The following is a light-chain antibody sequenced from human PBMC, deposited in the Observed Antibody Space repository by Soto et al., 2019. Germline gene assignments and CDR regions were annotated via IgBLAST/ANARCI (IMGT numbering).Light chain of an antibody. J-gene: IGLJ2*01. V-gene: IGLV1-40*01. CDR2: GNN. CDR3: QSYDNTLSSSEVV. CDR1: SSNIWSGYD. Sequence: QSVLTQPPSVSGAPGQRVTISCTGSSSNIWSGYDVHWYQQFPGTAPKLLIYGNNNRPSGVPDRFSGSKSGTSASLAITGLQAEDEADYYCQSYDNTLSSSEVVFGGGTKLTVL.